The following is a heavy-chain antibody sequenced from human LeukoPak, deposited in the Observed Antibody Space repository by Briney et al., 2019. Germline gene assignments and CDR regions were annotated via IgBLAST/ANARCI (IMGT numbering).Heavy chain of an antibody. CDR2: ISGSCDST. CDR3: VKGCSYTGCYTSDY. D-gene: IGHD2-15*01. V-gene: IGHV3-23*01. J-gene: IGHJ4*02. Sequence: PGGSLRLSCAASGFTFSSYSMNWVRQAPGKGLEWVSTISGSCDSTHYADSVKGRFTISRDNSKNTLYMQMNSLRVEDTAVYYCVKGCSYTGCYTSDYWGQGTLVTVSS. CDR1: GFTFSSYS.